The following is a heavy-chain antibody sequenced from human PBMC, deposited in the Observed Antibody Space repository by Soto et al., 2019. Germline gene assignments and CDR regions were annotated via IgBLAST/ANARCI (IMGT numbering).Heavy chain of an antibody. V-gene: IGHV3-15*07. CDR1: GFTFSNAW. D-gene: IGHD2-15*01. CDR3: TVLLVVKEWYQY. CDR2: INSKTDGGTT. Sequence: PGGSLRLSCAASGFTFSNAWMNWVRQAPGKGLEWVGRINSKTDGGTTDYTAPVKGRFTISRDDSKNTVYLQINSLKTEDTAVYYCTVLLVVKEWYQYWGQGTLVTVSS. J-gene: IGHJ4*02.